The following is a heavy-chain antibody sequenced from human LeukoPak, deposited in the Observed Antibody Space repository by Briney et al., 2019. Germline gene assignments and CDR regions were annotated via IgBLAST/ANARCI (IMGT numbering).Heavy chain of an antibody. V-gene: IGHV4-61*02. CDR2: IYTSGST. CDR3: ARVPVNIWENWFDP. J-gene: IGHJ5*02. D-gene: IGHD1-26*01. CDR1: GGSINSGSYY. Sequence: SETLSLTCTVSGGSINSGSYYWSWIRQPAGKGLEWIGRIYTSGSTKYNPSLKSRVTISVDTSKNQFSLKLNSVTAADTAVYYCARVPVNIWENWFDPWGQGTLVTVSS.